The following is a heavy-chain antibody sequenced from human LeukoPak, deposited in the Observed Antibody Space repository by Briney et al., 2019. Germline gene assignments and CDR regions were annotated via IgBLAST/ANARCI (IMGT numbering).Heavy chain of an antibody. V-gene: IGHV3-7*03. Sequence: GGSLRLSCAASGFALSNHWMTWVRQVPGRGPEWVANVNRDGSETYYLDSVKGRFTISKDNAKNSLYLQMNSLRAEDTALYHCARNNGMDVWGQGTTVTVSS. J-gene: IGHJ6*02. CDR2: VNRDGSET. CDR3: ARNNGMDV. CDR1: GFALSNHW.